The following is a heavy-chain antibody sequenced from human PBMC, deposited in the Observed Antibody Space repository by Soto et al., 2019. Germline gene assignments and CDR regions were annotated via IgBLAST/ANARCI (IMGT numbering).Heavy chain of an antibody. J-gene: IGHJ6*02. V-gene: IGHV3-13*01. CDR1: GFTFSSYD. CDR2: IGTAGDT. D-gene: IGHD4-4*01. CDR3: ARALVQYSNRPGGYYYGMDV. Sequence: GGSLRLSCAASGFTFSSYDMHWVRQATGKGLEWVSAIGTAGDTYYPGSVKGRFTISRENAKNSLYLQMNSLRAEDTAVYYCARALVQYSNRPGGYYYGMDVWGQGTTVTVSS.